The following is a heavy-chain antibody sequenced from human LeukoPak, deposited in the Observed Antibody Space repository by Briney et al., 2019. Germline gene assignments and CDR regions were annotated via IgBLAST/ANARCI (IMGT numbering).Heavy chain of an antibody. CDR1: GFTFSSYA. CDR3: AKGLGRMVRGVIKSYYYGMDV. D-gene: IGHD3-10*01. J-gene: IGHJ6*04. CDR2: XXXXXXST. V-gene: IGHV3-23*01. Sequence: GGSLRLSCAASGFTFSSYAMSWVRQAPGKGLXXXXXXXXXXXSTYYADSVKGRFTISRDNSKNTLYLQMNSLRAEDTAVYYCAKGLGRMVRGVIKSYYYGMDVWGKGTTVTVSS.